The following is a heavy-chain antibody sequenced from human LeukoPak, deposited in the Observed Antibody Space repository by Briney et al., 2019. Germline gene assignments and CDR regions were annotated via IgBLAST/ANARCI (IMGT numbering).Heavy chain of an antibody. Sequence: RWASVKVSCKASGYTFTGYYMHWVRQAPGQGLEWMGWINPNSGGTTYAQKFQGRVTMTRDTSISTAYMELSRLRSDDTAVYYCARTDTAMAHDAFDIWGQGTMVTVSS. CDR2: INPNSGGT. D-gene: IGHD5-18*01. CDR3: ARTDTAMAHDAFDI. CDR1: GYTFTGYY. V-gene: IGHV1-2*02. J-gene: IGHJ3*02.